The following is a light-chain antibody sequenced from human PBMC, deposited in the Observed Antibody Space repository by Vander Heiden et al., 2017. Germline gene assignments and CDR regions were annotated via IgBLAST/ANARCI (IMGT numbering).Light chain of an antibody. CDR1: QDISNY. Sequence: DIQMTQSPSSLSASVGDRVTITCQASQDISNYVNWYQQKPGKAPKLLIYDASNLETGVPSRFSGSGSGTDFTFTISSLQPEDIATYYFQQYDNLLWTFGQGTKVEIK. CDR3: QQYDNLLWT. CDR2: DAS. V-gene: IGKV1-33*01. J-gene: IGKJ1*01.